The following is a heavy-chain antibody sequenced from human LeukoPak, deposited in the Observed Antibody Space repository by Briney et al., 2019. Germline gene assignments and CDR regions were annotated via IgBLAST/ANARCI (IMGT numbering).Heavy chain of an antibody. J-gene: IGHJ5*02. D-gene: IGHD5-12*01. CDR1: GFTFSSYG. CDR3: AKSGYDFGGWFDP. Sequence: GGSLRLSRAASGFTFSSYGMHWVRQAPGKGLEWVAFIRYDGSNKYYADSVKGRFTISRDNSKNTLYLQMNSLRAEDTAVYYCAKSGYDFGGWFDPWGQGTLVTVSS. V-gene: IGHV3-30*02. CDR2: IRYDGSNK.